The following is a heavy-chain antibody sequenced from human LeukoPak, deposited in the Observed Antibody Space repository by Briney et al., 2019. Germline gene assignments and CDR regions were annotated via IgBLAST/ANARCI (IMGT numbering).Heavy chain of an antibody. J-gene: IGHJ4*02. D-gene: IGHD6-19*01. V-gene: IGHV2-5*01. CDR1: GFSLSTSGVG. CDR2: IYWNDDK. CDR3: AHGVSSGWFGDYFDY. Sequence: VFGPTLVKPTQTLTLTCTFSGFSLSTSGVGVGWIRQPPGKALEWLTPIYWNDDKRYSPSLKTRLTIAKHTSKNQVVLTMTNMDPVDTATCHCAHGVSSGWFGDYFDYWGQGTLVTVSS.